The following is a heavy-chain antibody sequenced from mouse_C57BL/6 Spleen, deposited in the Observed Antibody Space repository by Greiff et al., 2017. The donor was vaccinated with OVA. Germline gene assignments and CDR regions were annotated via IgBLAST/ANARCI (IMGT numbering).Heavy chain of an antibody. CDR2: IYPSDSET. CDR3: ARGDYFDY. V-gene: IGHV1-61*01. CDR1: GYTFTSYW. J-gene: IGHJ2*01. Sequence: QVQLQQPGAELVRPGSSVKLSCKASGYTFTSYWMDWVKQRPGPGLEWIGNIYPSDSETHYNQKFKDKATLTVDKSSSTAYMQLSSLTSEDSAVDYCARGDYFDYWGQGTTLTVSS.